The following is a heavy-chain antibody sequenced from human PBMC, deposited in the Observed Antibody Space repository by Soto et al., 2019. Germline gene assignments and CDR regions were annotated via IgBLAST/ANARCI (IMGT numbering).Heavy chain of an antibody. CDR3: ARVPAATGVWFDP. Sequence: PSETLSLTCTVSGGSISSYYWSWIRQPPGKGLEWIGYIYYSGSTNYNPSLKSRVTISVDTSKNQFSLKLSSVTAADTAVYYCARVPAATGVWFDPWGQGTPVTVSS. CDR2: IYYSGST. CDR1: GGSISSYY. J-gene: IGHJ5*02. D-gene: IGHD2-2*01. V-gene: IGHV4-59*01.